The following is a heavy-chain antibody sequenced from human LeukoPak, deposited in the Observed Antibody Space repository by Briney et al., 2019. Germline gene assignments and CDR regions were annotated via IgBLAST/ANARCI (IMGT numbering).Heavy chain of an antibody. CDR1: GFTFSNYA. D-gene: IGHD2-8*02. Sequence: GGSLRLSCAATGFTFSNYAIHWGRQAPGKGLEWVAFISDDGSRQHYADSVKGRFTISRDNSKNTLNLQMNSLRAEDTAVYYCARISCTGNSCRPYSYYDMDVWGQGTTVTVSS. CDR2: ISDDGSRQ. CDR3: ARISCTGNSCRPYSYYDMDV. V-gene: IGHV3-30-3*01. J-gene: IGHJ6*02.